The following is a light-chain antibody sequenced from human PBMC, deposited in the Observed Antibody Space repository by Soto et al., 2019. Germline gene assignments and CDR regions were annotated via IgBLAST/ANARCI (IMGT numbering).Light chain of an antibody. V-gene: IGLV2-14*03. CDR2: DVS. CDR1: SSDVGNYNF. Sequence: QPVLTQPASMSGSPGQSITISCTGTSSDVGNYNFVSWYQHHPGKAPKVIIYDVSKRPSGVSDRFSGSKSGNTAPLTISGLQAEDEADYYCSSYTSSTTVIFGGGTKVTVL. CDR3: SSYTSSTTVI. J-gene: IGLJ2*01.